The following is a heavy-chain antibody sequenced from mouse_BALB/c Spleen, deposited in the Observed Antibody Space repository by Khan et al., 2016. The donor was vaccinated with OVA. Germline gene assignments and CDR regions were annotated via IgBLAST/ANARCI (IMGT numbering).Heavy chain of an antibody. CDR2: IWGDGST. V-gene: IGHV2-6-7*01. CDR3: ASAYYGNYREAMDY. D-gene: IGHD2-10*01. CDR1: GFSLTGYG. J-gene: IGHJ4*01. Sequence: VQLQESGPGLVAPSQSLSITCTVSGFSLTGYGVNWVRQPPGKGLEWLGMIWGDGSTDYNSALNSRLSISKDNSKSQIFLKMNSLQTDDTARYXCASAYYGNYREAMDYWGQGTSVTVSS.